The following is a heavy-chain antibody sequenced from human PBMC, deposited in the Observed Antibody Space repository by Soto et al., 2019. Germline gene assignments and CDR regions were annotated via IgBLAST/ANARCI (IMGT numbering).Heavy chain of an antibody. V-gene: IGHV1-3*01. Sequence: ASVKVSCKASGYTFTNYAIHWVRQGPGQSLEWMGWINAANGQTKYSQNFQGRVTISRDTSASATYMELSSLRSEDTAVYYCARDGAVAGNANFDYWGQGALVTVSS. CDR3: ARDGAVAGNANFDY. J-gene: IGHJ4*02. CDR2: INAANGQT. D-gene: IGHD6-19*01. CDR1: GYTFTNYA.